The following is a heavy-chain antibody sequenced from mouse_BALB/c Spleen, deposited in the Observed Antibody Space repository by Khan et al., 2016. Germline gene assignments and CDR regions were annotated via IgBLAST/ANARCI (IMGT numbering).Heavy chain of an antibody. Sequence: EVQLVESGGGLVQPKGSLKLSCAASGFTFNTYAMNWVRQAPGKGLEWVARIRSKSNNYATYYADSVKDRFTISRDDSQSMLYLQMNNLKTEDTAMYYCVRPNGDEGFAYWGQGTLVTVSA. CDR2: IRSKSNNYAT. V-gene: IGHV10-1*02. CDR3: VRPNGDEGFAY. J-gene: IGHJ3*01. D-gene: IGHD4-1*01. CDR1: GFTFNTYA.